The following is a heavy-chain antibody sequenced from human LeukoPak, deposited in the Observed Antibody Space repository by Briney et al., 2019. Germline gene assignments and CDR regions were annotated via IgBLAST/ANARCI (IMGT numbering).Heavy chain of an antibody. CDR1: GGSFSGYY. CDR2: INHSGST. V-gene: IGHV4-34*01. D-gene: IGHD6-19*01. J-gene: IGHJ4*02. CDR3: ARGVAGYLGY. Sequence: NPSETLSLTCAVYGGSFSGYYWSWIRQPPGKGLEWIGEINHSGSTNYNPSLKSRVTISVDTSKNQFSLKLSSATAADTAVYYCARGVAGYLGYWGQGTLVTVSS.